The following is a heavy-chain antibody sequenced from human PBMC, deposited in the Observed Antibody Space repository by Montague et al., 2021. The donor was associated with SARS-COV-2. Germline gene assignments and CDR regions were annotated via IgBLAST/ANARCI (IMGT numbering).Heavy chain of an antibody. D-gene: IGHD3-9*01. V-gene: IGHV6-1*01. J-gene: IGHJ6*03. Sequence: CAISGDSVSSNSAAWNWIRQSPSRGLEWLVRTCYRSKWYNDYAVSVKSRITINPDTSKNQFSLQLNSVTPEDTTVYYCARDLKPPGDILTGYLPYYYYMDVWGKGTPVTVSS. CDR1: GDSVSSNSAA. CDR2: TCYRSKWYN. CDR3: ARDLKPPGDILTGYLPYYYYMDV.